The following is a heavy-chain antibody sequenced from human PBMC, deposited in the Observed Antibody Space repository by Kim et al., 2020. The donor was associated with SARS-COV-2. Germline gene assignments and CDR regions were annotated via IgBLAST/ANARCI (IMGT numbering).Heavy chain of an antibody. D-gene: IGHD3-10*02. Sequence: SETLSLTCTVSGGSISSNYWSWIRQPPGKGLEWIGYIYYSGTTTYNPSLKSRVTISVDTSKNQFSLKLRSATAADTAVYYCARLFDYVFGMDVWGQGTTVTVSS. CDR1: GGSISSNY. V-gene: IGHV4-59*08. CDR3: ARLFDYVFGMDV. J-gene: IGHJ6*02. CDR2: IYYSGTT.